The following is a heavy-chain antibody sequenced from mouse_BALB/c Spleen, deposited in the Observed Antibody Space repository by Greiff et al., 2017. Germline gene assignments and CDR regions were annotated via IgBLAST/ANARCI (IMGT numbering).Heavy chain of an antibody. D-gene: IGHD2-1*01. CDR1: GFSLTSYG. Sequence: QVHVKQSGPGLVQPSQSLSITCTVSGFSLTSYGVHWVRQSPGKGLEWLGVIWSGRSTDYNAAFISRLSISKDNSKSQVFFKMNSLQANDTAIYYCARNKGDGNYYAMDYWGQGTSVTVSS. CDR3: ARNKGDGNYYAMDY. CDR2: IWSGRST. J-gene: IGHJ4*01. V-gene: IGHV2-2*02.